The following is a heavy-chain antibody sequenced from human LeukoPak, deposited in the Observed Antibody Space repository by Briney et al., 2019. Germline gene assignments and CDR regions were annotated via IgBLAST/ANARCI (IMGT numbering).Heavy chain of an antibody. J-gene: IGHJ6*02. Sequence: GSLSLSCTAPGFIFYTHNLDWVRPAPGKGLEWVASISGSGDSTNYGDSVKGRFTISRDNFKRTVHLEMSNLRADDTAMYYCVRRAAVRGMDFWGLGTTVIVSS. CDR3: VRRAAVRGMDF. D-gene: IGHD1-14*01. CDR1: GFIFYTHN. V-gene: IGHV3-23*01. CDR2: ISGSGDST.